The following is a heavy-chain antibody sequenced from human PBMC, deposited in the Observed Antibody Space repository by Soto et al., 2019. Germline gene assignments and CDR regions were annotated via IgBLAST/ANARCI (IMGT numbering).Heavy chain of an antibody. CDR1: GFTFSSYW. D-gene: IGHD3-22*01. V-gene: IGHV3-74*01. J-gene: IGHJ4*02. CDR2: INNDGKST. Sequence: GGSLRLSCAASGFTFSSYWMHWVRQAPGKGLVWVSNINNDGKSTNYADSVKGRITISRDNAKNTLYLQMNSLRAEDTALYYCARDYDSSGYYPPFDYWGQGTLVTVSS. CDR3: ARDYDSSGYYPPFDY.